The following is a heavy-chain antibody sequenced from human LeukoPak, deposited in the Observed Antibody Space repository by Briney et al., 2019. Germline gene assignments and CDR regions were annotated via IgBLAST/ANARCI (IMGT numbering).Heavy chain of an antibody. D-gene: IGHD5-18*01. CDR2: INHSGST. CDR3: ARHQIYVDTAMIDYFDY. V-gene: IGHV4-34*01. J-gene: IGHJ4*02. CDR1: GGSFSGYY. Sequence: SETLSPTCAVYGGSFSGYYWSWIRQPPGKGLEWIGEINHSGSTNYNPSLKSRVTISVDTSKNQFSLKVSSVTTVDTAVYYCARHQIYVDTAMIDYFDYWGQGTLVTVSS.